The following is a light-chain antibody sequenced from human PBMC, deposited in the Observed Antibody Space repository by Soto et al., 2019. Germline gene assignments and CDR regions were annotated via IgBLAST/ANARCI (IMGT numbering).Light chain of an antibody. CDR3: QQRSNWPPGIT. CDR2: DAS. CDR1: QSVSSSY. J-gene: IGKJ5*01. V-gene: IGKV3D-20*02. Sequence: EIVLTQSPGTLSLSPGEIATLSFRASQSVSSSYLAWYQQKPGQAPRLLIYDASNRATGIPGRFSGSGSGTDFTLTISRLEPEDFAVYYCQQRSNWPPGITFGQGTRLEIK.